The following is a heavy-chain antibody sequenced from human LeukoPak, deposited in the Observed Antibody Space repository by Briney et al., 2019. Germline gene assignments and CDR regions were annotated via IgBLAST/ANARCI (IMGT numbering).Heavy chain of an antibody. CDR1: GYTFTSYY. J-gene: IGHJ3*02. CDR2: INPRGGST. Sequence: ASVKVSCKASGYTFTSYYMHWMRQAPGQGPEWMGIINPRGGSTDYAQKFQGRVTMTRNTSISTAYMELSSLRSEDTAVYYCARVQYYGSGSLPSAFDIWGQGTMVTVSS. V-gene: IGHV1-46*01. CDR3: ARVQYYGSGSLPSAFDI. D-gene: IGHD3-10*01.